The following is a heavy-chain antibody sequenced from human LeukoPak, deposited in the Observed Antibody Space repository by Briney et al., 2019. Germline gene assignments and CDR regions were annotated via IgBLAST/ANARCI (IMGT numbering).Heavy chain of an antibody. D-gene: IGHD2/OR15-2a*01. CDR3: ARSLIGYFDL. V-gene: IGHV4-30-2*01. J-gene: IGHJ2*01. CDR1: GGSISSGGYS. CDR2: IYHSGSS. Sequence: SETLSLTCAVSGGSISSGGYSWSWIRQPPGKGLEWIGYIYHSGSSYYNPSLKSRVTISVDRSKNQFSLKLSSVTAADTAVYYCARSLIGYFDLWGRGTLVTVSS.